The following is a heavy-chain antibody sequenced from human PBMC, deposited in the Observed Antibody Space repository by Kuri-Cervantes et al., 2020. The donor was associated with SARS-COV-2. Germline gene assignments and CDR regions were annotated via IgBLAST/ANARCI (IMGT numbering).Heavy chain of an antibody. Sequence: ASVKVSCKASGYTFTSYGISWVRQAPGQGLEWMGWISAYNGNTNYAQKLQGRVTMTRDTSISTAYMELSRLRSDDTAVYYCAREGISPDIVVVPAALDAFDIWGKGQWSPSPQ. CDR1: GYTFTSYG. CDR3: AREGISPDIVVVPAALDAFDI. J-gene: IGHJ3*02. D-gene: IGHD2-2*01. V-gene: IGHV1-18*01. CDR2: ISAYNGNT.